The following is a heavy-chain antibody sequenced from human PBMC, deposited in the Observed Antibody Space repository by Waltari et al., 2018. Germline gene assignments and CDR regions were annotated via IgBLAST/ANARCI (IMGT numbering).Heavy chain of an antibody. V-gene: IGHV3-53*01. CDR1: GFSVTSNY. CDR3: ARLKQLVYYFDS. CDR2: LYSGGGT. Sequence: EVQLVESGGGLIQPGGSLRLSCAVSGFSVTSNYWTWLRQAPGKGLEWVAVLYSGGGTYYTDSVKGRFTISRDNSNNTLDLQMTGLRADDTAVYFCARLKQLVYYFDSWGQGTQVTVSS. J-gene: IGHJ4*02. D-gene: IGHD1-1*01.